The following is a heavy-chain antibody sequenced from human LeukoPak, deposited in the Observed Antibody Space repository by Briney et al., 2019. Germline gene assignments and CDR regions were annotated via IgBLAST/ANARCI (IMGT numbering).Heavy chain of an antibody. J-gene: IGHJ4*02. D-gene: IGHD4-17*01. CDR3: ARDPINDYGDHGSYFDY. CDR2: IYYSGST. Sequence: SETLSLTCTVSGGSISSSSYYWGWIRQPPGKGLEWIGSIYYSGSTYYNPSLKSRVTISVDKSKNQFSLKLSSVTAADTAVYYCARDPINDYGDHGSYFDYWGQGTLVTVSS. V-gene: IGHV4-39*07. CDR1: GGSISSSSYY.